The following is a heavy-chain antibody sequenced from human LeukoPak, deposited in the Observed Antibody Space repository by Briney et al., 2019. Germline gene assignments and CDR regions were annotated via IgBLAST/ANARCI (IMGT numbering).Heavy chain of an antibody. CDR2: IIPIFGTA. V-gene: IGHV1-69*13. J-gene: IGHJ4*02. CDR3: AGGGSTVVTAWSTYFGY. Sequence: GASVKVSCKASGGTFSSYAISWVRQAPGQGLEWMGGIIPIFGTANYAQKFQGRVTITADESTSTAYMELSSLRSEDTAVYYCAGGGSTVVTAWSTYFGYWGQGTLVTVSS. D-gene: IGHD4-23*01. CDR1: GGTFSSYA.